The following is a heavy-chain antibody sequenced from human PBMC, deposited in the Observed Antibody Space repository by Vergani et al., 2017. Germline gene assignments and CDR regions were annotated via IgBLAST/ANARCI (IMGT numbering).Heavy chain of an antibody. Sequence: QVQVVQSGAEVKKSGASVKVSCKTSGYTFSNYYMHWVRQAPGQGLEWMGILNPSGGHTNYAQKFQGRVTMTRDTSTNTVYMELSSLRSEDTAIYYCARGDYGILTGYRYWGQGTLVTVSA. V-gene: IGHV1-46*03. J-gene: IGHJ4*02. CDR3: ARGDYGILTGYRY. CDR2: LNPSGGHT. D-gene: IGHD3-9*01. CDR1: GYTFSNYY.